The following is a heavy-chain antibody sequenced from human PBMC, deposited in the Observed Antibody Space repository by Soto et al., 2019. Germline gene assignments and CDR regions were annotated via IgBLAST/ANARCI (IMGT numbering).Heavy chain of an antibody. CDR3: AREFLTGSFDY. Sequence: SETLSLTCTVSGGSISSYYWSWIRQPPGKGLEWIGYIYYSGSTNYNPSLKSRVTISVDTSKNQFSLKLSSVTAADTAVYYCAREFLTGSFDYWGQGTLVTVSS. CDR1: GGSISSYY. J-gene: IGHJ4*02. D-gene: IGHD3-9*01. CDR2: IYYSGST. V-gene: IGHV4-59*01.